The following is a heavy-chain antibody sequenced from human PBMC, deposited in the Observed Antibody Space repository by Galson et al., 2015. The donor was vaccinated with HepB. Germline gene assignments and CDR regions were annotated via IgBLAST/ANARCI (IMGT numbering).Heavy chain of an antibody. Sequence: SLRLSCAASGFTFSSYGMHWVRQAPGKGLEWVAVIWYDGSNKYYADSVKGRFTISRDNSKNTLYLQMNSLRAEDTAVYYCARAAAGPSITYYYYGMDVWGQGTTVTVSS. J-gene: IGHJ6*02. V-gene: IGHV3-33*01. CDR1: GFTFSSYG. CDR3: ARAAAGPSITYYYYGMDV. CDR2: IWYDGSNK. D-gene: IGHD6-13*01.